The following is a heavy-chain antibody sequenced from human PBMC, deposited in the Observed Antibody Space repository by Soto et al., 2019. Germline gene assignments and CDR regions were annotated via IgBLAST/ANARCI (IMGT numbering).Heavy chain of an antibody. V-gene: IGHV1-46*01. CDR3: ARDAVVVPSALYYFDY. D-gene: IGHD2-2*01. CDR2: INPSGYGT. Sequence: ASVKVSCKASGYTFTSYYMHWVRQAPGQGLEWTGIINPSGYGTSYAQKFQGRVTMTRDTSTTTFYMDLSSLRSEDTAVYFCARDAVVVPSALYYFDYWGQGTLVTVSS. J-gene: IGHJ4*02. CDR1: GYTFTSYY.